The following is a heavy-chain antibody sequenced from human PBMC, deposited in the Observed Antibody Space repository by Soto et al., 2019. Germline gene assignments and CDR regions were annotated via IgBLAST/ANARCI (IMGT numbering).Heavy chain of an antibody. D-gene: IGHD1-26*01. V-gene: IGHV3-30-3*01. J-gene: IGHJ4*02. CDR1: GFIFSSYG. CDR3: ARDPPLVGGFDY. CDR2: ISYDGNKK. Sequence: QAQLVESGGGVVQPGRSLRLSCAASGFIFSSYGGHWVRQAPGKGLEWVAVISYDGNKKYYADPVKGRFTISRDNSKNTLYLQMNSRRAEDTAVYYCARDPPLVGGFDYWGQGNLVTVSS.